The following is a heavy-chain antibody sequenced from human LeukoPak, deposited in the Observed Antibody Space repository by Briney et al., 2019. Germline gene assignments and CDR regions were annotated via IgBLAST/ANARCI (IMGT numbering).Heavy chain of an antibody. CDR1: GFTVSLYW. D-gene: IGHD3-16*01. J-gene: IGHJ4*02. CDR3: ANMGGKVFDY. Sequence: GGSLRLSCAASGFTVSLYWMSWVRQAPGKGLEWVSAISGSGGSTYYADSVKGRFTISRDNSKNTLYLQMNSLRAEDTAVYYCANMGGKVFDYWGQGTLVTVSS. CDR2: ISGSGGST. V-gene: IGHV3-23*01.